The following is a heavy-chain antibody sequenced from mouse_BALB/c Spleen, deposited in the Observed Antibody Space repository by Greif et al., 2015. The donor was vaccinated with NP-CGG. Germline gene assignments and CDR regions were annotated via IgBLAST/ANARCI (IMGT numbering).Heavy chain of an antibody. D-gene: IGHD2-1*01. Sequence: EVKLVESGGGLVKPGGSLKLSCAASGFTFSSYAMSWVRQTPEKRLEWVATVSSGGSYTYYPDSVKGRFTISRDNAKNTLYLQMSSLRSEDTAMYYCASLYGNYYYFDYWGQGTTLTVSS. CDR3: ASLYGNYYYFDY. CDR1: GFTFSSYA. CDR2: VSSGGSYT. V-gene: IGHV5-9-3*01. J-gene: IGHJ2*01.